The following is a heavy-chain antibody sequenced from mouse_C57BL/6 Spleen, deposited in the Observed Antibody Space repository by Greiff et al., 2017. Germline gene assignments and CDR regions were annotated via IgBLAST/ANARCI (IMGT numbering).Heavy chain of an antibody. D-gene: IGHD1-2*01. CDR1: GFTFSSYT. CDR2: ISGGGGNT. J-gene: IGHJ2*01. CDR3: ARLITTVSYYFDY. V-gene: IGHV5-9*01. Sequence: EVKLVESGGGLVKPGGSLKLSCAASGFTFSSYTMSWVRQTPEKRLEWVATISGGGGNTYYPDSVKGRFTISRDNAKNTLYLQISSLRSEDTALYYCARLITTVSYYFDYWGQGTTLTVSS.